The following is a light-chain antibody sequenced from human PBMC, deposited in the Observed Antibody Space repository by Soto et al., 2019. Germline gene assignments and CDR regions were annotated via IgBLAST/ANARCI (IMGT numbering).Light chain of an antibody. CDR3: HQYGSVPPGT. Sequence: EIVLTQSPGTLSLSPGERATLSCRASQSVSSNYLAWYQQKPGQAPRFLIYGASRRASGLPDRFSGSGSGTDFTLTISRLEPEDFAVYYCHQYGSVPPGTFGQGTKVEIK. CDR2: GAS. CDR1: QSVSSNY. J-gene: IGKJ1*01. V-gene: IGKV3-20*01.